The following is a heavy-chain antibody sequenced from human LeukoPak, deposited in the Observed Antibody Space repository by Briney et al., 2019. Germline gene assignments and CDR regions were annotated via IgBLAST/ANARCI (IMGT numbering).Heavy chain of an antibody. Sequence: VASVTVSFKASGGTFISYAISWVRQAPGQGGEGMGGIIPIFGTANYAQKFQRSVTITSDDSTNTAYILLSSLISEDTAVYYCARFRANDNEMATIMDYWGQGTLVTVSS. J-gene: IGHJ4*02. CDR2: IIPIFGTA. V-gene: IGHV1-69*13. CDR3: ARFRANDNEMATIMDY. D-gene: IGHD5-24*01. CDR1: GGTFISYA.